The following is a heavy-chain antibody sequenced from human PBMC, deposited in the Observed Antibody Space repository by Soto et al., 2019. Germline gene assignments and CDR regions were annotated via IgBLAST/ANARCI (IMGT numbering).Heavy chain of an antibody. D-gene: IGHD5-18*01. CDR2: IKQDGSEK. Sequence: PGGSLRLSCAASGFTFSSYWMSWVRQAPGKGLEWVANIKQDGSEKYYVDSVKGRFTISRDNSKNSLYLQMNSLRAEDTAVYYCARVLYSYGAALSDYWGQGTLVTVSS. CDR1: GFTFSSYW. CDR3: ARVLYSYGAALSDY. V-gene: IGHV3-7*05. J-gene: IGHJ4*02.